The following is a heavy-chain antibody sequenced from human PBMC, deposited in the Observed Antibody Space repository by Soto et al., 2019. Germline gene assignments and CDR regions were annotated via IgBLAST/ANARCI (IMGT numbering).Heavy chain of an antibody. J-gene: IGHJ4*02. CDR1: GGSISSGDYY. V-gene: IGHV4-30-4*01. CDR3: ARAVVTDDYVWGSYPGGCDY. Sequence: QVQLQESGPGLVKPSQTLSLTCTVSGGSISSGDYYWSWIRQPPGKGLELIGYIYYSGSTYYNPSLKSRVRISVDTSKNQFSLKLSSVTAADTAVYFCARAVVTDDYVWGSYPGGCDYWGQGTLVTVSS. CDR2: IYYSGST. D-gene: IGHD3-16*02.